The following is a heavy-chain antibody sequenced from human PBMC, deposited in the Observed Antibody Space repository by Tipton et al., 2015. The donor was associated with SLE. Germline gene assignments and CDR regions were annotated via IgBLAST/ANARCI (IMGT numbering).Heavy chain of an antibody. Sequence: TLSLTCAVYGGSFSGYYWSWFRQPPGKGLEWIGEINHSGSTNYNPSLKSRVTISVDTSKNQFSLKLSSVTAADTAVYYCAREGRREQLALDYWGQGTLVTVSS. J-gene: IGHJ4*02. CDR3: AREGRREQLALDY. V-gene: IGHV4-34*01. CDR1: GGSFSGYY. D-gene: IGHD6-6*01. CDR2: INHSGST.